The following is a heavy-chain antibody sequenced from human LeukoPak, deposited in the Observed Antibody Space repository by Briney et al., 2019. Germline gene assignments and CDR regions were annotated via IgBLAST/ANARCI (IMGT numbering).Heavy chain of an antibody. J-gene: IGHJ5*02. V-gene: IGHV3-48*03. CDR3: AREASGTGFDH. CDR1: GFIFSSYE. Sequence: GGSLRLSCAASGFIFSSYEMNWVRQAPGKGLEWVSYISTSGSTIYYADSVKGRFTISRDNAKNSLYLQMNSLRAEDTAVYYCAREASGTGFDHWGQGTLLTVSS. CDR2: ISTSGSTI. D-gene: IGHD6-19*01.